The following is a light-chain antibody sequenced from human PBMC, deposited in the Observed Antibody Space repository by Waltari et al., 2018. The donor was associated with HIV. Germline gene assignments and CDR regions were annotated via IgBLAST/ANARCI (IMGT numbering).Light chain of an antibody. V-gene: IGKV1-39*01. CDR1: QTLSSY. J-gene: IGKJ2*02. CDR2: AAS. Sequence: DIPMPQPPSSLPASVVHSVTITCRASQTLSSYLNWYQQKPGKAPKLLIYAASSLQSGVPSRFSGSESGTDFTLTISSLQPEDFATYYCQQSYSTPRTFGQGTKLEIK. CDR3: QQSYSTPRT.